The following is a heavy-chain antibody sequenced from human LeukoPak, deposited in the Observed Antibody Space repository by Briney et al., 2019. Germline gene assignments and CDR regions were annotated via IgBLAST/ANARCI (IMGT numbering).Heavy chain of an antibody. CDR3: ARVVRGAVTSNCFDP. CDR1: GGSINVSS. J-gene: IGHJ5*02. D-gene: IGHD4-17*01. V-gene: IGHV4-59*01. Sequence: SETLSLTCTVSGGSINVSSGPWFRRAPGRGLGCLGYISNSGTTDYNPSLKSRVTMSVDTSKNEFSLKVTSVTAADTAMYYCARVVRGAVTSNCFDPWGQGTLVTVSS. CDR2: ISNSGTT.